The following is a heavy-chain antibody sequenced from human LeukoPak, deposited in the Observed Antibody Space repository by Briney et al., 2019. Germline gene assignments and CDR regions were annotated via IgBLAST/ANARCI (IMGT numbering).Heavy chain of an antibody. CDR1: GGSISSYY. CDR2: IYYSGST. Sequence: SETLSLTCTVSGGSISSYYWSWIRQPPGKGLEWIGYIYYSGSTNYNPSLKGRVTISVDTSKNQFSLKLSSVTAADTAVYYCARYRINWFDPWGQGTLVTVSS. V-gene: IGHV4-59*01. D-gene: IGHD1-26*01. CDR3: ARYRINWFDP. J-gene: IGHJ5*02.